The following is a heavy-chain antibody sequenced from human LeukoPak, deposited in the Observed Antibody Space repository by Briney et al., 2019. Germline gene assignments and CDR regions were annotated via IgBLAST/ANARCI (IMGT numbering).Heavy chain of an antibody. CDR3: ARALSVTNAFDI. J-gene: IGHJ3*02. CDR2: ISSSSSYI. V-gene: IGHV3-21*01. Sequence: GGSLRLSCAASGFTFSSNNMNRVRQAPGEGLEWISSISSSSSYIYYADSVKGRFTISRDNAKNSLYLQMNNLRAEDTAVYYCARALSVTNAFDIWGQGTVVTVSS. D-gene: IGHD4-17*01. CDR1: GFTFSSNN.